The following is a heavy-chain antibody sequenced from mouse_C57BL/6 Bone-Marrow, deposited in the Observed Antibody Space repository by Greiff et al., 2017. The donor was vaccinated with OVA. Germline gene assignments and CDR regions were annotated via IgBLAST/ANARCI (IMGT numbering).Heavy chain of an antibody. CDR2: IYPGGGYT. Sequence: QVQLKESGAELVRPGTSVKMSCKASGYTFTNYWIGWAKQRPGHGLEWIGDIYPGGGYTNYNEKFKGKATLTADKSSSTAYMQFSSLTSEDSAVYDCAREGGYGDSREGYFDVWGTGTTVTVSS. CDR1: GYTFTNYW. D-gene: IGHD2-2*01. V-gene: IGHV1-63*01. CDR3: AREGGYGDSREGYFDV. J-gene: IGHJ1*03.